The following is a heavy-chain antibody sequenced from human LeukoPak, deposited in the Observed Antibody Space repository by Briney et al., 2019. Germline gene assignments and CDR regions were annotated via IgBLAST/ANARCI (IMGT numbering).Heavy chain of an antibody. CDR1: GGSFSDYF. J-gene: IGHJ4*02. CDR2: INHGGGT. CDR3: ARHGYSYGSVPGAIFDY. Sequence: PSETLSLTCAVYGGSFSDYFWNWIRQTPGKGLEWIGEINHGGGTNYNPSLKSRATISVDTSKKQFSLNLTSVTAADTAVYYCARHGYSYGSVPGAIFDYWGQGTLVTVSS. V-gene: IGHV4-34*01. D-gene: IGHD5-18*01.